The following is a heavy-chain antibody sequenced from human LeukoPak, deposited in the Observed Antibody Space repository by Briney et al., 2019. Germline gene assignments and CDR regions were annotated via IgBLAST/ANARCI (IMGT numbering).Heavy chain of an antibody. Sequence: PSETLSLTCTVSGGSTSSYYWSWIRQPPGKGLEWIGYIYYSGSTSYTPSLKSRVTISLDTSKNQFSLKVRSVTAADTAMYYCARAVVFYYDGSGYSTRFDCWGQGTLVTVSS. CDR2: IYYSGST. J-gene: IGHJ4*02. D-gene: IGHD3-22*01. CDR1: GGSTSSYY. CDR3: ARAVVFYYDGSGYSTRFDC. V-gene: IGHV4-59*01.